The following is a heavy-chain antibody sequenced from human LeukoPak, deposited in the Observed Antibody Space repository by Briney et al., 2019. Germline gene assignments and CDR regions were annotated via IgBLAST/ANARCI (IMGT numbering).Heavy chain of an antibody. J-gene: IGHJ4*02. CDR3: ARHRGDYGSAALDY. Sequence: SQTLSLTCTVSGGSISSGSYYWSWIRQPAGKGLEWIGRIYTSGSTNYNPSLKSRVTISVDTSKNQFSLKLSSVTAADTAVHYCARHRGDYGSAALDYWGQGTLVTVSS. D-gene: IGHD3-10*01. V-gene: IGHV4-61*02. CDR2: IYTSGST. CDR1: GGSISSGSYY.